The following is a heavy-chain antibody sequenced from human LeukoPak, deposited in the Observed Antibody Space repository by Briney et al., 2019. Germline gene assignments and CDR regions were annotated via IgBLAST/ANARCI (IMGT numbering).Heavy chain of an antibody. V-gene: IGHV1-2*06. D-gene: IGHD5-24*01. CDR3: ALRRDGYNYDYFDY. Sequence: ASVKVSCKASGYTLTGYYMHWVRQAPGQGLEWMGRINPNSGGTNYAQKFQGRVTMTRDTSISTAYMELSRPRSDDTAVYYCALRRDGYNYDYFDYWGQGTLVTVSS. CDR1: GYTLTGYY. CDR2: INPNSGGT. J-gene: IGHJ4*02.